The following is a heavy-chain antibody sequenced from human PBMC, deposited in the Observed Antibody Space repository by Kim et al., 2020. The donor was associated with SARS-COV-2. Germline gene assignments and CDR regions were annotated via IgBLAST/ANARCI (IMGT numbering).Heavy chain of an antibody. V-gene: IGHV4-59*01. CDR3: ARARWELLFDY. Sequence: SETLSLTCTVSGGSISSYYWSWIRQPPGKGLEWIGYIYYSGSTNYNPSLKSRVTISVDTSKNQFSLKLSSVTAADTAVYYCARARWELLFDYWGQGTLVTVSS. J-gene: IGHJ4*02. D-gene: IGHD1-26*01. CDR1: GGSISSYY. CDR2: IYYSGST.